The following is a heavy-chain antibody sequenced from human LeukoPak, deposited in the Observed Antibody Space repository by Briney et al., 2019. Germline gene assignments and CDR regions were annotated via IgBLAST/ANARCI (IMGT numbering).Heavy chain of an antibody. CDR2: IYYSGST. J-gene: IGHJ4*02. CDR3: AREDLSSGSDY. CDR1: GGSISSYY. Sequence: SETLSLTCTVSGGSISSYYWSWIRQPPGKGLEWIGYIYYSGSTNYNPSLKSRVTMSVDTSKNQFSLKLSSVTAADTAVYYCAREDLSSGSDYWGQGTLVTVSS. D-gene: IGHD3-22*01. V-gene: IGHV4-59*12.